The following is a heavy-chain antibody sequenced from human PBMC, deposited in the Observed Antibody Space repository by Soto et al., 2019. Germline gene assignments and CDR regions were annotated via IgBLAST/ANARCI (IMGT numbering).Heavy chain of an antibody. D-gene: IGHD6-25*01. V-gene: IGHV4-4*02. CDR1: TGSISSGNW. CDR2: IYYTGGT. J-gene: IGHJ4*02. Sequence: QVQLRESGPGLVEASGTLSLTCEVSTGSISSGNWWSWVRQPPAKGLEWIGEIYYTGGTNYNPSLNSRSTMTTDKSKHHFSLSLRAATAPDTAVYSCARVFSSGSGWMYYFDFGGQGTLVSVSS. CDR3: ARVFSSGSGWMYYFDF.